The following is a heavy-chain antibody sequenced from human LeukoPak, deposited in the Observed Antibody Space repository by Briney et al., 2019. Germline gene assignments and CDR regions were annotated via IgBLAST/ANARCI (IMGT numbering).Heavy chain of an antibody. D-gene: IGHD6-19*01. V-gene: IGHV4-34*01. Sequence: SETLSLTCAVSGGSFSGYYWTWIRQPPGKGLEWIGEINHSGSTNYNPSLKSRVTISVDTSKNQFSLKLSSVTAADTAVYYCARVSRYSSGRRGAFDIWGQGTMVTVSS. CDR3: ARVSRYSSGRRGAFDI. CDR2: INHSGST. CDR1: GGSFSGYY. J-gene: IGHJ3*02.